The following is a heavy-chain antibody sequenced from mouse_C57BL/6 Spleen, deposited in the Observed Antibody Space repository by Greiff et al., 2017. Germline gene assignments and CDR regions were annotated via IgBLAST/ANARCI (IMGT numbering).Heavy chain of an antibody. Sequence: QVQLQQSGAELVKPGASVKLSCKASGYTFTSYWMHWVKQRPGQGLEWIGMIHPNSGSTNYNEKFKSKATLTVDKSSSTAYMQLSSLTSEDSAVYYCATLYYSNYVVDYWGQGTTLTVSS. V-gene: IGHV1-64*01. CDR2: IHPNSGST. D-gene: IGHD2-5*01. J-gene: IGHJ2*01. CDR3: ATLYYSNYVVDY. CDR1: GYTFTSYW.